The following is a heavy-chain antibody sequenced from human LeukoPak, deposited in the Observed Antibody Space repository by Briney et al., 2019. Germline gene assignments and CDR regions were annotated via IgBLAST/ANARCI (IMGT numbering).Heavy chain of an antibody. V-gene: IGHV3-23*01. CDR2: ISGSGGST. J-gene: IGHJ4*02. CDR3: AKVNLRVPGGGSGGTFDY. Sequence: GGSLRLSCAASGFTFSSYAMSWVRQAPGKGLEWVSAISGSGGSTYYADSVKGRFTISRDNSKNTLYLQMNSLRAEDTAVYYCAKVNLRVPGGGSGGTFDYWAQGTLVTVSS. CDR1: GFTFSSYA. D-gene: IGHD3-10*01.